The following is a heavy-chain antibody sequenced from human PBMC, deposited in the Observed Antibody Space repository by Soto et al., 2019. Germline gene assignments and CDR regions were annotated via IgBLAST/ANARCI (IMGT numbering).Heavy chain of an antibody. Sequence: GGSLSLSCAASGFTFSNYWMSWVRQAPGKGLEWVANINQDGSEKYYVDSVKGRFTISRDNAKNSLYLQMNSLRAEDTAVYYCAREGDNVLRFLEWFFSGMDVWGQGTTVTVSS. J-gene: IGHJ6*02. CDR1: GFTFSNYW. V-gene: IGHV3-7*05. CDR2: INQDGSEK. CDR3: AREGDNVLRFLEWFFSGMDV. D-gene: IGHD3-3*01.